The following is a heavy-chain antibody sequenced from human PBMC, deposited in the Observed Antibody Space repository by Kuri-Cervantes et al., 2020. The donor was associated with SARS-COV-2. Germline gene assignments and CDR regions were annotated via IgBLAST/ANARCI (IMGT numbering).Heavy chain of an antibody. CDR1: GFTFSSYA. V-gene: IGHV3-30-3*01. CDR2: ISYDGSNK. J-gene: IGHJ6*02. D-gene: IGHD3-3*01. Sequence: GSLRLSCAASGFTFSSYAMHWVRQAPGRGLEWVAVISYDGSNKYYADSVKGRFTISRDNSNNTLYLQMTSLRADDTAVYFCVKAYYDFWSVYLGTSTQSYGLDVWGQGTTVTVSS. CDR3: VKAYYDFWSVYLGTSTQSYGLDV.